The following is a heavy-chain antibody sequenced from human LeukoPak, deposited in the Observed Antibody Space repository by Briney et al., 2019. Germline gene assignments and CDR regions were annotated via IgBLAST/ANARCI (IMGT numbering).Heavy chain of an antibody. CDR2: INTDGSST. J-gene: IGHJ6*03. CDR3: ARARSSSFYMDV. V-gene: IGHV3-74*01. D-gene: IGHD6-6*01. CDR1: GFTFSSYW. Sequence: GGSLRLSCAASGFTFSSYWMHWVRQAPGKGLMWVSRINTDGSSTIYADSVRGRSTISRDNAKNTLYLQMNSLRAEGTAVYYCARARSSSFYMDVWGKGTTVTVSS.